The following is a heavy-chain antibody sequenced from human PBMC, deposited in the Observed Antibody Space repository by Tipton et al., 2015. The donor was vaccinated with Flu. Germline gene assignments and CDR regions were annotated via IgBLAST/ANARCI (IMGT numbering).Heavy chain of an antibody. J-gene: IGHJ4*02. CDR1: GGSITNNGYY. Sequence: TLSLTCSVSGGSITNNGYYWSWIRLHPGRGLEWIGYIYNNKYTKYNPSLKSRVTISVDTSKKQFSLQLRSVTAADTAVYYCARDPSLGVPDYFDYWGQVILVTASS. CDR2: IYNNKYT. CDR3: ARDPSLGVPDYFDY. V-gene: IGHV4-31*03.